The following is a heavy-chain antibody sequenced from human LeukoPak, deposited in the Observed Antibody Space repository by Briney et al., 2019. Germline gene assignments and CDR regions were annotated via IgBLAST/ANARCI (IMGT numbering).Heavy chain of an antibody. Sequence: PGGSLRLSWAAAGFTFSSYAMSWVRQAPGKGLEWVSAISGSGGSTYYADSVKGRFTISRDNSKNTLYLQMNSLRAEDTAVYYCAKTFRYCSSGSCYSHLYYFDYWGQGTLVTVSS. V-gene: IGHV3-23*01. CDR3: AKTFRYCSSGSCYSHLYYFDY. CDR1: GFTFSSYA. D-gene: IGHD2-15*01. CDR2: ISGSGGST. J-gene: IGHJ4*02.